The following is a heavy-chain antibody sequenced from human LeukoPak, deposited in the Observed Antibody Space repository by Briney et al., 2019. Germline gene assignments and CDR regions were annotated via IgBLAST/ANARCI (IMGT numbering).Heavy chain of an antibody. V-gene: IGHV4-34*01. CDR2: INHSGST. CDR1: GGSISNYY. D-gene: IGHD1-26*01. Sequence: PSETLSLTCTVSGGSISNYYWSWIRQPPGKGLEWIGEINHSGSTNYNPSLKSRVTISVDTSKNQFSLKLSSVTAADTAVYYCARKDRIVGATREWGQGTLVTVSS. J-gene: IGHJ4*02. CDR3: ARKDRIVGATRE.